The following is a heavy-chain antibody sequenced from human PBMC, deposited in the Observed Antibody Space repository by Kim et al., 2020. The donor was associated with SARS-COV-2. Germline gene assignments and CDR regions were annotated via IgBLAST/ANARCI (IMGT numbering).Heavy chain of an antibody. V-gene: IGHV3-33*01. J-gene: IGHJ4*02. CDR2: IWYDGSNK. D-gene: IGHD6-13*01. CDR1: GFTFSSYG. CDR3: ARVLAAAGTGDY. Sequence: GGSLRLSCAASGFTFSSYGMHWVRQAPGKGLEWVAVIWYDGSNKYYADSVKGRFTISRDNSKNTLYLQMNSLRAEDTAVYYCARVLAAAGTGDYWGQGTLVTVSS.